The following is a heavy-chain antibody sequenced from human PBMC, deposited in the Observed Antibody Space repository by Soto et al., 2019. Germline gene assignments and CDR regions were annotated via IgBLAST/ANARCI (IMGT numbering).Heavy chain of an antibody. CDR1: GFTFSSYG. CDR2: IWYEGSNK. V-gene: IGHV3-33*01. D-gene: IGHD3-10*01. CDR3: ARDGVNIVRGLPTPKNRAFDI. Sequence: QVQLVESGGGVVQPGRSLRLSCAASGFTFSSYGMHWVRQAPGKGLEWVAIIWYEGSNKYYADSVKGRFTISTDNSKKTLYLQMTSLRAEDTAVYYCARDGVNIVRGLPTPKNRAFDIWGQGTLVTVSS. J-gene: IGHJ3*02.